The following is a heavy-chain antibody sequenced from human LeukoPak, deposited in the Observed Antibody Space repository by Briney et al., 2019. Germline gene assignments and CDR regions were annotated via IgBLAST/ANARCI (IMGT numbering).Heavy chain of an antibody. CDR2: ISYDGSNK. J-gene: IGHJ4*02. V-gene: IGHV3-30*18. CDR1: GFTLSSYG. D-gene: IGHD5-24*01. Sequence: PGRSLRLSCAASGFTLSSYGMHWVRQAPGKGLEWVAVISYDGSNKYYADSVKGRFTISRDNSKNTLYLQMNSLRAEDTAVYYCAKEKLDYWGQGTLVTVSS. CDR3: AKEKLDY.